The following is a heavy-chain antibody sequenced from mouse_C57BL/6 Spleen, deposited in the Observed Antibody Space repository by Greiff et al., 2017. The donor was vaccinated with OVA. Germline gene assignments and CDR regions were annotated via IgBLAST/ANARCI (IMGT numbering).Heavy chain of an antibody. Sequence: EVHLVESGGGLVKPGGSLKLSCAASGFTFSDYGMHWVRQAPEKGLEWVAYISSGSSTIYYADTVKGRFTISRDNAKNTLFLQMTSLRSEDTAMYYCARDHSPYAMDYWGQGTSVTVSS. CDR3: ARDHSPYAMDY. J-gene: IGHJ4*01. V-gene: IGHV5-17*01. D-gene: IGHD2-12*01. CDR1: GFTFSDYG. CDR2: ISSGSSTI.